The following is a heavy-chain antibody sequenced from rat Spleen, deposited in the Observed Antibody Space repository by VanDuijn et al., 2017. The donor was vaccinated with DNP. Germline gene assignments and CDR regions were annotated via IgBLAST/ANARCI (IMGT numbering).Heavy chain of an antibody. CDR2: ISYDGGST. CDR3: ARWNSGHFDY. D-gene: IGHD4-3*01. J-gene: IGHJ2*01. Sequence: EVQLVESGGGVVRPGRSLQVSCAASGFTFSDYYMAWVRQAPTKGLEWVAYISYDGGSTYYGDSVKGRFTISRDNAKNTLYLQMSSLRSEDMATYYCARWNSGHFDYWGQGVMVPVSS. V-gene: IGHV5-22*01. CDR1: GFTFSDYY.